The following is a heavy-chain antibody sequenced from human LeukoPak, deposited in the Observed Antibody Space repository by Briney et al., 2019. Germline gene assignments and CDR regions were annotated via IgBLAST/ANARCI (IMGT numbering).Heavy chain of an antibody. Sequence: GRSLRLSCAASGFTFDDYAMHWVRQAPGKGLEWVSGISWNSGSIGYADSVKGRFTISRDNAKNSLYLQMNSLRAEDTALYYCAKDVVSRGSGYYYVSYGMDVWGQGTTVTVSS. J-gene: IGHJ6*02. CDR1: GFTFDDYA. D-gene: IGHD3-22*01. CDR3: AKDVVSRGSGYYYVSYGMDV. V-gene: IGHV3-9*01. CDR2: ISWNSGSI.